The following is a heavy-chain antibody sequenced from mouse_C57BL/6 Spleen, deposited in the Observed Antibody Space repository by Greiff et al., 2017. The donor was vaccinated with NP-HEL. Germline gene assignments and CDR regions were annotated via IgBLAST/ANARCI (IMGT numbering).Heavy chain of an antibody. CDR3: ASLYDGPFAY. CDR2: ISSGGSYT. CDR1: GFTFSSYG. D-gene: IGHD2-3*01. J-gene: IGHJ3*01. V-gene: IGHV5-6*02. Sequence: DVKLVESGGDLVKPGGSLKLSCAASGFTFSSYGMSWVRQTPDKRLEWVATISSGGSYTYYPDSVKGRFTISRDNAKNTLYLQMSSLKSEDTAMYYCASLYDGPFAYWGQGTLVTVSA.